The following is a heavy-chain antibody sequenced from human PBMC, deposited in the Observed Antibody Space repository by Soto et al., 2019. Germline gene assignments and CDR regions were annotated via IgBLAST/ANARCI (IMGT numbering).Heavy chain of an antibody. J-gene: IGHJ5*02. CDR2: INPSGGSA. V-gene: IGHV1-46*02. Sequence: ASVKVSCKASGYTFNSYYMHWVRQAPGQGLEWMGIINPSGGSAIYAQKFQGRVTMTRDTSTSTVYMELSSLRSEDTAVYCCARSSMGKYYDFWSAYSNWFDPWGQGTLVTVSS. D-gene: IGHD3-3*01. CDR3: ARSSMGKYYDFWSAYSNWFDP. CDR1: GYTFNSYY.